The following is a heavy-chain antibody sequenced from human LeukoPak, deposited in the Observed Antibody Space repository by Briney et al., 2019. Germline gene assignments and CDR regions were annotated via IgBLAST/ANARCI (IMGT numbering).Heavy chain of an antibody. CDR1: GFNFSDYH. CDR3: ARTDYYGSGSYKFDP. V-gene: IGHV3-11*04. D-gene: IGHD3-10*01. Sequence: GGSLRLSCAASGFNFSDYHMSWIRQAPGKGLEWLSYISSSGSTIYYADSVKGRFTISRDNAKNSLYLQMNSLRAEDTAVYYCARTDYYGSGSYKFDPWGQGTLVTVSS. J-gene: IGHJ5*02. CDR2: ISSSGSTI.